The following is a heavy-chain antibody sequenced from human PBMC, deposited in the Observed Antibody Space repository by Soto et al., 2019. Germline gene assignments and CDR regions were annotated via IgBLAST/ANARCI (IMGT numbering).Heavy chain of an antibody. Sequence: QVRLVQSGAEVKKPGASVKVSCKTSGYSFTAYAVHWVRQAPGQGLEWMGWIIGGSGNTRYSQKFQDRVTITRDTAASTVYMELSSLISEDTAIYYCAKGLINYYYGIDVWGQGTTVTVSS. CDR3: AKGLINYYYGIDV. V-gene: IGHV1-3*01. CDR1: GYSFTAYA. J-gene: IGHJ6*02. D-gene: IGHD3-10*01. CDR2: IIGGSGNT.